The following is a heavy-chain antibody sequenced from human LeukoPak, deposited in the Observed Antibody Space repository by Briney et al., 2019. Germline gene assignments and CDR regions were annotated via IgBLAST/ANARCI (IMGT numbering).Heavy chain of an antibody. CDR2: IYYSGST. J-gene: IGHJ4*02. CDR3: ASTRYDYYDSSGDFDY. V-gene: IGHV4-31*03. CDR1: GGSINSGGYY. D-gene: IGHD3-22*01. Sequence: SETLSLTCTVSGGSINSGGYYWSWIRQHPGKGLEWIGYIYYSGSTYYNPFLKSRVTISVDTSKNQFSLKLSSVTAADTAVYYCASTRYDYYDSSGDFDYWGQGTLVTVSS.